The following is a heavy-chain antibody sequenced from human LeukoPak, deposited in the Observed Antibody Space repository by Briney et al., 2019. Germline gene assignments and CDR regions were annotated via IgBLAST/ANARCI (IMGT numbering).Heavy chain of an antibody. CDR2: ISSSSSTI. CDR1: GFTFSSYS. Sequence: PGGSLRLSCAASGFTFSSYSMNWVRQAPGKGLEWVSYISSSSSTIYYADSVKGRFTISRDNAKNSLYLQMNSLRAEDTAVYYCARDVSIPGSKYFDYWGQGTLVTVSS. CDR3: ARDVSIPGSKYFDY. D-gene: IGHD2-2*01. J-gene: IGHJ4*02. V-gene: IGHV3-48*01.